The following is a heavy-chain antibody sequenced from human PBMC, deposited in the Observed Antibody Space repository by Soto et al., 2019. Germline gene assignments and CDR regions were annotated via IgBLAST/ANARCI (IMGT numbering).Heavy chain of an antibody. D-gene: IGHD2-2*01. CDR1: GFTFSTYT. J-gene: IGHJ4*02. Sequence: PGGSLRLSCVASGFTFSTYTMSWVRQAPGKGLEWVSVISGSGGSPSYADSVQGRFSIYRDNSKNTLYLQMNSLRGDDTAMYYCAKARCSTTDCSVPDYWGRGTLVTVSS. CDR3: AKARCSTTDCSVPDY. V-gene: IGHV3-23*01. CDR2: ISGSGGSP.